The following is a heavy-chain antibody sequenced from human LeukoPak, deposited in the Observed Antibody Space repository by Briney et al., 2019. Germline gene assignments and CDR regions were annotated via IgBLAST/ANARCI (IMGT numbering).Heavy chain of an antibody. CDR2: MNPNSGNT. D-gene: IGHD3-9*01. CDR3: ARRFYDNLTGHTWYDY. CDR1: GYTFTSYD. V-gene: IGHV1-8*02. Sequence: ASVKVSCKASGYTFTSYDINWVRQATGQGLEWMGWMNPNSGNTGYAQTFQGKLTMTRNTSIKTAYMELSSLRSEDTAVYYCARRFYDNLTGHTWYDYWGQGTLVTVSS. J-gene: IGHJ4*02.